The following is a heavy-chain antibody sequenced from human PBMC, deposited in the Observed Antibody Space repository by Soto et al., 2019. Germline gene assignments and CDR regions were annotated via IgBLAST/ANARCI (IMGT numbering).Heavy chain of an antibody. V-gene: IGHV3-30*04. Sequence: QVLLVESGGGVVKPGRSLRLSCAASGFTFSGHSMHWVRQAPGKGLEWVAVTSNDGDIENYADSVKGRFTISRDNSNNTLYLQMNSLRVDDTAVYYCARDIGYCDRFRCLRYYFYGLDVWGQGTTVTVSS. CDR3: ARDIGYCDRFRCLRYYFYGLDV. CDR1: GFTFSGHS. CDR2: TSNDGDIE. J-gene: IGHJ6*02. D-gene: IGHD2-2*03.